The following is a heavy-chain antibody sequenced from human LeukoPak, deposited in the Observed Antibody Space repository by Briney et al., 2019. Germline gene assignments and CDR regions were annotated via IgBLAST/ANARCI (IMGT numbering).Heavy chain of an antibody. D-gene: IGHD1-7*01. CDR1: GFTFSDYY. J-gene: IGHJ4*02. V-gene: IGHV3-11*06. CDR3: ARDHSITGTIYY. Sequence: PGGSLRLSCAASGFTFSDYYISWLRQAPGKGLERVSYISSSSSYTNYADSVKGRFTISRDNAKNSLYLQMNSLRAEDTAVYYCARDHSITGTIYYWGQGTLVTVSS. CDR2: ISSSSSYT.